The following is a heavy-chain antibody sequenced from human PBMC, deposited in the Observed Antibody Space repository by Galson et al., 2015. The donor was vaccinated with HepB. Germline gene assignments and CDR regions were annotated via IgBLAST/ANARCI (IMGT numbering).Heavy chain of an antibody. D-gene: IGHD3-3*01. CDR3: AKGGDDIRFLEWLLDRNGMDV. Sequence: SLRLSCAASGFTFSNYAMRWVRQAPGKGLEWVSSIRGSGSRTYYADSVKGRFTIPRDNSKNTLHLQMNSLRADDTAVYYCAKGGDDIRFLEWLLDRNGMDVWGQGTTVTVSS. J-gene: IGHJ6*02. CDR1: GFTFSNYA. CDR2: IRGSGSRT. V-gene: IGHV3-23*01.